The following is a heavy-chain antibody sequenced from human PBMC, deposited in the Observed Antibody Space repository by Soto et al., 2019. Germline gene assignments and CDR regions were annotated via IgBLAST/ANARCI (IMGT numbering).Heavy chain of an antibody. CDR2: ISGSCVST. V-gene: IGHV3-23*01. CDR1: GFSFSSYS. CDR3: ATGHDYGAYVDFDT. Sequence: PGGSLRLSCAASGFSFSSYSMSWVRQAPGRGLEWVSAISGSCVSTYYSDSVKGRFTISRDNSKNTLYLQMNSLRAEDTAVYYCATGHDYGAYVDFDTWGQGTLVTVSS. J-gene: IGHJ3*02. D-gene: IGHD4-17*01.